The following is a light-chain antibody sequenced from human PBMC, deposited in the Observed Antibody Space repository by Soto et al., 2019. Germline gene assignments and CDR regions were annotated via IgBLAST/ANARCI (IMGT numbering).Light chain of an antibody. Sequence: EIVLTQSPGTLSLSPGETATLSSRASQSVSNNYLAWYQQQPGQAPRLLIYGASNRATGIPDRFSGSGSGTDFPLTISRLEPEDFAVYYCQQYGSSGTFGQGTKVDIK. CDR2: GAS. CDR1: QSVSNNY. J-gene: IGKJ1*01. V-gene: IGKV3-20*01. CDR3: QQYGSSGT.